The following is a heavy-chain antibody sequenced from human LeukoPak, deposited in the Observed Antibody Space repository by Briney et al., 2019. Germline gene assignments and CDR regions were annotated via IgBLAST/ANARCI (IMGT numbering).Heavy chain of an antibody. CDR1: GYTFTSYD. CDR3: AREFASSSWSTGAFDI. D-gene: IGHD6-13*01. V-gene: IGHV1-8*01. Sequence: ASVKVSCKASGYTFTSYDINWVRQATGQGLEWMGWMNPNSGNTGYAQKFQGRVTMTRNTSISTAYMELSSLRSEDTAVYYCAREFASSSWSTGAFDIWGQGTMVTVSS. J-gene: IGHJ3*02. CDR2: MNPNSGNT.